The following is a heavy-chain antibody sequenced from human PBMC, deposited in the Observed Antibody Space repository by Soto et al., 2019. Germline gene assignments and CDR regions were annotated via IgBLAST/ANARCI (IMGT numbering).Heavy chain of an antibody. J-gene: IGHJ5*02. CDR3: TRERSITIFGVVVNNWFDP. V-gene: IGHV3-49*03. D-gene: IGHD3-3*01. Sequence: GGSLRLSCTASGFTFGDDAMSWFRQAPGKGLERVGFISSKAYGGTTEYAASVKGRFTISRDDSKSIAYLQMNSLKTEDTAVYYCTRERSITIFGVVVNNWFDPWGQGTLVTSPQ. CDR1: GFTFGDDA. CDR2: ISSKAYGGTT.